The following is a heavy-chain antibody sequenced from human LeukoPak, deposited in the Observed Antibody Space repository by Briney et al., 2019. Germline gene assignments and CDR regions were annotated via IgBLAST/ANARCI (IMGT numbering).Heavy chain of an antibody. D-gene: IGHD6-19*01. J-gene: IGHJ4*02. Sequence: ASVKVSCKASGSTFSSYAISWVRQAPGQGLEWMGGIIPILGIANYAQKFQGRVTITADKSTSTAYMELSSLRSEDTAVYYCAREEPDSSGCEYWGQGTLVTVSS. V-gene: IGHV1-69*10. CDR2: IIPILGIA. CDR1: GSTFSSYA. CDR3: AREEPDSSGCEY.